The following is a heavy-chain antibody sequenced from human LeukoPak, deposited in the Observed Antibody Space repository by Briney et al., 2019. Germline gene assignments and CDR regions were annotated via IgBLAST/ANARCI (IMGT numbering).Heavy chain of an antibody. CDR1: GFTFSSYA. D-gene: IGHD6-6*01. J-gene: IGHJ6*03. Sequence: GGSLRLSCAASGFTFSSYAMSWVRQAPGKGLVWVSRINTDGSSTSYADSVKGRFTISRDNAKNTLYLQTNSLRAEDTAVYYCARQGFRIAAHLMDVWGKGTTVTVSS. CDR3: ARQGFRIAAHLMDV. CDR2: INTDGSST. V-gene: IGHV3-74*01.